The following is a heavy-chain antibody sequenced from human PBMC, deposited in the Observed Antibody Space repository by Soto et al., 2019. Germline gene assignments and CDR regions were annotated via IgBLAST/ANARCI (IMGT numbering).Heavy chain of an antibody. V-gene: IGHV3-48*03. J-gene: IGHJ4*02. CDR3: VRYCSTTLCNGVAARTFDY. CDR2: ISSSGYTV. Sequence: GGSLRLSGPASRFTFSTYEMNWVRQAPGKGLEWVSYISSSGYTVYYADSVKGRFTISRDNTRNSLYLQMNSLRDEDTALYYCVRYCSTTLCNGVAARTFDYWGQGTLVTVSS. CDR1: RFTFSTYE. D-gene: IGHD2-2*01.